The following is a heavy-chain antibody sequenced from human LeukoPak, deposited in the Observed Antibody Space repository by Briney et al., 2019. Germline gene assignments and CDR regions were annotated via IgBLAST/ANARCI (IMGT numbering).Heavy chain of an antibody. D-gene: IGHD6-19*01. J-gene: IGHJ4*02. CDR3: ARASGWSPDY. V-gene: IGHV3-48*01. Sequence: GGSLRLSCAASGFTFSSYAMHWVRQAPGKGLEWVSYISSSSSTIYYADSVKGRFTISRDNAKNSLYLQMNSLRAEDTAVYYCARASGWSPDYWGQGTLVTVSS. CDR2: ISSSSSTI. CDR1: GFTFSSYA.